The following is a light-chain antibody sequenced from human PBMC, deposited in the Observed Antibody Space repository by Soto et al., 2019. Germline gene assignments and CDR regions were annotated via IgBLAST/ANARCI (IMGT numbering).Light chain of an antibody. V-gene: IGLV2-14*01. J-gene: IGLJ3*02. CDR2: EVR. CDR1: NSDVGGYNY. Sequence: QSALTQPASVSGSPGQSITISCTGTNSDVGGYNYVSWYQQHPGKAPKFILYEVRNRPSGISDRFYGSKSGNTASLTISDLQAEDEADYFCCSYTSRKTLLFGGGTKVTVL. CDR3: CSYTSRKTLL.